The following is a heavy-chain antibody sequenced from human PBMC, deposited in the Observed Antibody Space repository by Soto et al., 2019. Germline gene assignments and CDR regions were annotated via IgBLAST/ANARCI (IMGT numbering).Heavy chain of an antibody. CDR3: ARDPWYYYGSGSYLDY. Sequence: GGSLRLSCAASGFTFSSYAMSWVRQAPGKGLEWVAVISYDGSNKYYADSVKGRFTISRDNSKNTLYLQMNSLRAEDTAVYYCARDPWYYYGSGSYLDYWGQGTLVTVSS. D-gene: IGHD3-10*01. J-gene: IGHJ4*02. CDR2: ISYDGSNK. V-gene: IGHV3-30*04. CDR1: GFTFSSYA.